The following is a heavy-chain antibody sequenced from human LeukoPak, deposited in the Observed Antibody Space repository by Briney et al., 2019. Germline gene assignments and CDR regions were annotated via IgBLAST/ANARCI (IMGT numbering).Heavy chain of an antibody. D-gene: IGHD3-22*01. V-gene: IGHV4-38-2*02. CDR2: IYHSGTT. CDR1: GYSISSGYH. Sequence: SETLSLTCTVSGYSISSGYHWGWIRQPPGKGLEWIGSIYHSGTTYYNPSLKSRVTISADTSTNQFSLKLSSVTAADTAVYYCARVYYYDTSAAAGGYYFDYWGQGILVTVSS. CDR3: ARVYYYDTSAAAGGYYFDY. J-gene: IGHJ4*02.